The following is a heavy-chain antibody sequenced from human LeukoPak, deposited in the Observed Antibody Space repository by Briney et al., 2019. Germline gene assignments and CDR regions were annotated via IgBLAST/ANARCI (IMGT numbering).Heavy chain of an antibody. D-gene: IGHD2-8*01. Sequence: PGGSLRLSCAASGVTFSSYGMSWVREAPGKGVGGVAYIQEDGSKQEYADSVKGGFSIYRDRSKKIPYLQMNSLRPGDTAVYYCAKDRCSNGIGCLYYYMDVWGKGTTVTISS. CDR2: IQEDGSKQ. J-gene: IGHJ6*03. CDR1: GVTFSSYG. V-gene: IGHV3-7*01. CDR3: AKDRCSNGIGCLYYYMDV.